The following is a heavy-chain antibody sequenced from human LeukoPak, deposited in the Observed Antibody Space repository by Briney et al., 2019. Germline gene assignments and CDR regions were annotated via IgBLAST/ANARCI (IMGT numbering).Heavy chain of an antibody. CDR3: ARVVDDDLNGLDY. J-gene: IGHJ4*02. CDR2: IKEDGSEE. V-gene: IGHV3-7*01. Sequence: GGSLRLSCADSGFTFSKSWMTWVRQAPGKGLEWVANIKEDGSEEYYADSVKGAFTTSREKAKNSLYMRRSSLRAEDTAVYYCARVVDDDLNGLDYWGQGTLVTVSS. D-gene: IGHD4-17*01. CDR1: GFTFSKSW.